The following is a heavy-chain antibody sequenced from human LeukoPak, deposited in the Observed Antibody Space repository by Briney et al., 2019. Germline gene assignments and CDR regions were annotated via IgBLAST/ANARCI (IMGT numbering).Heavy chain of an antibody. V-gene: IGHV3-23*01. CDR2: ISGSGGST. D-gene: IGHD3-16*01. CDR1: GLTFSSYA. J-gene: IGHJ4*02. CDR3: AKDGELPHTVCDY. Sequence: GGSLRLSCAASGLTFSSYAMSWVRQAPGKGLEWVSAISGSGGSTYYADSVKGRFTISRDNSKNTLYLQMNSLRAEDTAVYYCAKDGELPHTVCDYWGQGTLVTVSS.